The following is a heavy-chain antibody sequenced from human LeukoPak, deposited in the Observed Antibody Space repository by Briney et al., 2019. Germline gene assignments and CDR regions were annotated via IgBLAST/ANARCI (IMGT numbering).Heavy chain of an antibody. CDR3: AKDLGPYSSSSFDY. CDR2: IRYDGGNK. CDR1: GFTFSSYG. V-gene: IGHV3-30*02. Sequence: TGGSLRLSCAASGFTFSSYGMHWVRQAPGKGLEWVAFIRYDGGNKYYVDSVKGRFTISRDNSKNTLYLQMNSLRAEDTAVYYCAKDLGPYSSSSFDYWGQGTLVTVSS. D-gene: IGHD6-6*01. J-gene: IGHJ4*02.